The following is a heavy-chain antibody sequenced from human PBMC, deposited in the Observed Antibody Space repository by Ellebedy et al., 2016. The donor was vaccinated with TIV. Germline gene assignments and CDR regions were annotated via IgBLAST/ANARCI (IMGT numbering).Heavy chain of an antibody. CDR2: ISYDGSNK. V-gene: IGHV3-30*01. Sequence: GESLKISCAASGVTFSSNAMHWVRQAPGKGLEWVAVISYDGSNKYYADSVKGRFTISRDNSKNTLYLQMNSLRAEDTAVYYCARAEGSGGVISDMDVWGQGTTVTVSS. CDR3: ARAEGSGGVISDMDV. J-gene: IGHJ6*02. D-gene: IGHD3-10*01. CDR1: GVTFSSNA.